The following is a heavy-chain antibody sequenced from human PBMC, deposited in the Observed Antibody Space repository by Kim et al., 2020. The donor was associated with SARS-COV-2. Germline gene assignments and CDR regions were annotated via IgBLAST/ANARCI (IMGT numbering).Heavy chain of an antibody. CDR3: ARGRTADPYMCGFYYFDS. J-gene: IGHJ4*02. CDR1: GGSFSGYS. D-gene: IGHD5-18*01. V-gene: IGHV4-34*01. CDR2: INHSGST. Sequence: SETLSLTCAVYGGSFSGYSWTWIRQAPGKGLEWIGQINHSGSTNNNPSLKSRVDISVDPSKNQFFLDLKSVTAADTAVYYCARGRTADPYMCGFYYFDSWGQGSLVTVSS.